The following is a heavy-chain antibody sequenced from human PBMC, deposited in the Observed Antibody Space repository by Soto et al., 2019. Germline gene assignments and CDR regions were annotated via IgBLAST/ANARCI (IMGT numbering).Heavy chain of an antibody. V-gene: IGHV3-48*01. CDR3: ARVWQYCSSTSCYPNWFDP. D-gene: IGHD2-2*01. CDR2: ISSSSSTI. J-gene: IGHJ5*02. CDR1: GFTFSSYS. Sequence: GGSLRLSCAASGFTFSSYSMNWVRQAPGKGLEWVSYISSSSSTIYYADSVKGRFTISRDNAKNSLYLQMNSLRAEDTAVYYCARVWQYCSSTSCYPNWFDPWGQGTLVTVSS.